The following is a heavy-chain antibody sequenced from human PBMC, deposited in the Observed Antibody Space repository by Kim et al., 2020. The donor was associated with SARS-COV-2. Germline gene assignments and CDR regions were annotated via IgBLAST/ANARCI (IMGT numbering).Heavy chain of an antibody. CDR1: GFTFSSYA. CDR3: AKAPRCGSRYGYLDY. J-gene: IGHJ4*02. CDR2: ISGSGSGT. V-gene: IGHV3-23*01. Sequence: GGSLRLSCAASGFTFSSYAMYWVRQAPGKGLEWVSGISGSGSGTFYADSVQGRFTISRDNSMNTLYLQMNSLRGEDTALYYCAKAPRCGSRYGYLDYWGQGTLVTVSS. D-gene: IGHD5-18*01.